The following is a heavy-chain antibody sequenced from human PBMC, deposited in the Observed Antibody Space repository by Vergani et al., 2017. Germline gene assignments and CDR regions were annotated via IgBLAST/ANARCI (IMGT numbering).Heavy chain of an antibody. D-gene: IGHD5-12*01. CDR3: ARVGGGNGYGAGGY. V-gene: IGHV3-48*02. Sequence: EVQLVESGGGLVQPGGSLRLSCAASGFTFSSYSMNWVRQAPGKGLEWVSYISSSSSTINYADSVQGRFTISRDNAKNSLYLQMNSLRDEDNAGDYCARVGGGNGYGAGGYWGQGTLVTVSS. J-gene: IGHJ4*02. CDR2: ISSSSSTI. CDR1: GFTFSSYS.